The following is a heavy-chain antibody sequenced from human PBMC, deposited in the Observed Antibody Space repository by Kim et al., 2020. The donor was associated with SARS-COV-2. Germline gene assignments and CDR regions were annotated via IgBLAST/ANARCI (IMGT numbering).Heavy chain of an antibody. CDR1: GFTFSSYE. CDR2: IANSGNSM. J-gene: IGHJ5*01. V-gene: IGHV3-48*03. D-gene: IGHD4-17*01. Sequence: GGSLRLSCAGSGFTFSSYEMMWVRHTPARGLQWVSSIANSGNSMHHAEFAKGRFTTSRDNAKHSLFLQMNSLRVDDTAVYYCARASGYDDHGDPIDSWGQGTLVTVSS. CDR3: ARASGYDDHGDPIDS.